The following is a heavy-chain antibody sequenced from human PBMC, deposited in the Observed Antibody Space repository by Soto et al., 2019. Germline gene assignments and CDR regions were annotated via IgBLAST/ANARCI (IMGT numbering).Heavy chain of an antibody. CDR3: ATAGSYRFDH. J-gene: IGHJ4*02. Sequence: PGGSLRLSCAASGFTLASYGMGWVRQAPGKGLAWVSCISGSGANTYYADSVKGRFTISRDNSKNTLYLQMNSLRAEDTAVYYCATAGSYRFDHWGQGTLVTVSS. D-gene: IGHD3-10*01. CDR1: GFTLASYG. V-gene: IGHV3-23*01. CDR2: ISGSGANT.